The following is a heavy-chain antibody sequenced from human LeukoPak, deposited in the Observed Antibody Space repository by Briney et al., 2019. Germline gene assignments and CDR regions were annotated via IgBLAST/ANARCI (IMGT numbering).Heavy chain of an antibody. CDR2: ISSSSSYI. Sequence: PGGSLRLSCAASGFTFSSYSMNWVRQAPGKGLEWVSSISSSSSYIYYADSVKGRSTISRDNAKNSLYLQMNSLRAEDTAVYYCARLSSGWYLWFDPWGQGTLVIVAS. CDR3: ARLSSGWYLWFDP. D-gene: IGHD6-19*01. V-gene: IGHV3-21*01. J-gene: IGHJ5*02. CDR1: GFTFSSYS.